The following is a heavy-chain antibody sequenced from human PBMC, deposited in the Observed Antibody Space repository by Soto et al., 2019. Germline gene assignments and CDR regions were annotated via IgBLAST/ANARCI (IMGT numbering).Heavy chain of an antibody. Sequence: GGSLRLSCAASGFTFSSYAMSWVRQAPGKGLEWVSAISGSGGSTYYADSVKGRFTISRDNSKNTLYLQMNSLRAEDTAVYYCAKDKTVGYFLAIVVVPAAFGYMDVWGKGTTVTVSS. CDR2: ISGSGGST. V-gene: IGHV3-23*01. D-gene: IGHD2-2*03. J-gene: IGHJ6*03. CDR3: AKDKTVGYFLAIVVVPAAFGYMDV. CDR1: GFTFSSYA.